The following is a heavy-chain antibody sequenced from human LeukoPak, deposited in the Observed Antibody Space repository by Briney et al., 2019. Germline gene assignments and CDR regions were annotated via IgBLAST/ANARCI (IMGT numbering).Heavy chain of an antibody. D-gene: IGHD4-23*01. CDR1: GFTFSSYA. J-gene: IGHJ4*02. Sequence: SGGSLRLSCAASGFTFSSYAMSWLRQAPGKGLEWVSAISGSGGSTYYADSVKGRFTIYRDNSKNTLYLQMNSLSAEDTAGYYWAKDSYGGNPGYFDYWGQGTLVTVSS. CDR2: ISGSGGST. V-gene: IGHV3-23*01. CDR3: AKDSYGGNPGYFDY.